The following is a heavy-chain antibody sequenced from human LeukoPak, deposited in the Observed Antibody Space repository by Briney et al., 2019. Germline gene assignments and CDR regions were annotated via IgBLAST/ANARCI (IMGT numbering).Heavy chain of an antibody. D-gene: IGHD3-3*01. CDR3: ARDMSSVLRFLEWSPRHSLDY. CDR2: INPSDGST. J-gene: IGHJ4*02. V-gene: IGHV1-46*01. CDR1: GYSFTYHY. Sequence: ASVKVSCKASGYSFTYHYMHWLRQAPGQGLEWIGIINPSDGSTTYAQKFQGRATMTRDMSTSTVYMELSSLRSEGTAVYYCARDMSSVLRFLEWSPRHSLDYWGQGTLVTVSS.